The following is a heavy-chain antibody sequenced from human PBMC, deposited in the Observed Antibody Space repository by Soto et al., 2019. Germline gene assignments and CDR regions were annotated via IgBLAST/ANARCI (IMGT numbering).Heavy chain of an antibody. CDR3: AASIFYYGMDV. J-gene: IGHJ6*02. Sequence: SETLSLTCAVYGGSFSGYYWSWIRQLPGKGLEWIGEINHSGSTNYNPSLKSRVTISVDTSKNQFSLKLSSVTAADTAVYYCAASIFYYGMDVWGQGTTVTVSS. CDR1: GGSFSGYY. CDR2: INHSGST. V-gene: IGHV4-34*01.